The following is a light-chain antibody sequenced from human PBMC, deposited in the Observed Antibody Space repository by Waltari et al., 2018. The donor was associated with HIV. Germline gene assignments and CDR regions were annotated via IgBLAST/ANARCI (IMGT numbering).Light chain of an antibody. CDR3: MQSTQFPHS. Sequence: IVLTQTPLSSPVTLGQPASMSCRSSQSLEHSDGSTYLSWLHQRPGQPPRLLIYTISKRFSGVPDRFSGSGAGTDFTLKISRVEAEDVGVYYCMQSTQFPHSFGQGTRLEIK. CDR1: QSLEHSDGSTY. V-gene: IGKV2-24*01. CDR2: TIS. J-gene: IGKJ2*03.